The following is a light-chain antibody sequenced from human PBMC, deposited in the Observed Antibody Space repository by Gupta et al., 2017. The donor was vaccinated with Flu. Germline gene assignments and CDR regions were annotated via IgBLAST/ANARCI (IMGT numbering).Light chain of an antibody. J-gene: IGKJ2*03. CDR1: QSISRW. CDR2: RAS. CDR3: QQYGTSPS. Sequence: DIQMTQSPSTLSASVGDRVTITCRASQSISRWLAWYQLKAGEAPKLLIYRASSLETGVPSRFSGSGSGTEFSLTISGLQPEDFATYYCQQYGTSPSFGQGTKLEIK. V-gene: IGKV1-5*03.